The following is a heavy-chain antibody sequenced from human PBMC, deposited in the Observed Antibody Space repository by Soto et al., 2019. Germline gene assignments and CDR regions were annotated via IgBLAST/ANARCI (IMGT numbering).Heavy chain of an antibody. V-gene: IGHV1-2*02. D-gene: IGHD2-2*02. CDR3: ARDQGCSSHSCYRRVYYYGMDV. CDR2: INPNSGGT. J-gene: IGHJ6*02. CDR1: GYTFTGYY. Sequence: ASVKVSCKASGYTFTGYYMHWVRQAPGQGLEWMGWINPNSGGTNYAQKFQGRVTMTRDTSISTAYMELSRLRSDDTAVYYCARDQGCSSHSCYRRVYYYGMDVWGQGTTVTVSS.